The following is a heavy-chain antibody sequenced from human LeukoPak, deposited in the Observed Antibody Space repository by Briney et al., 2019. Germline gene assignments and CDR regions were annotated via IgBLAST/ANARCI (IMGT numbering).Heavy chain of an antibody. CDR1: LDSTTSNF. CDR2: IHRSGSP. CDR3: DREILGGFNPGAY. V-gene: IGHV4-4*02. Sequence: KPSETLSLTCTVSLDSTTSNFWSWVRQPPGKGLEWIGEIHRSGSPSYNPSLQSRVTISIDRSRNQIALELSSVTAADTVLYYCDREILGGFNPGAYWGQGTLVTVSS. J-gene: IGHJ4*02. D-gene: IGHD1-14*01.